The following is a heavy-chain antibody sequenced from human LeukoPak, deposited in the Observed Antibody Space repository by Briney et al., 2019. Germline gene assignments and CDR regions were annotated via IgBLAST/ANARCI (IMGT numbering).Heavy chain of an antibody. Sequence: GGSLRLSCVASGFNFSSSVMHWVRQAPGKGLEWVAALSYDGNNKDYAESVKGRFSISRDNSKNGLYLQMNSLRTEDTAVYYCARDGGYSYGYYFDYWGQGTLVPVSS. J-gene: IGHJ4*02. CDR3: ARDGGYSYGYYFDY. CDR1: GFNFSSSV. V-gene: IGHV3-30*13. CDR2: LSYDGNNK. D-gene: IGHD5-18*01.